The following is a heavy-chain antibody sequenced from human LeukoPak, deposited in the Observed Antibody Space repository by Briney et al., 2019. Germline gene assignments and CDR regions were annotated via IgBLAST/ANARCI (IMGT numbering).Heavy chain of an antibody. Sequence: ASVKVSCKASGYTFTSYYIHWVRQAPGQGLEWMGIINPSGGGTSYAQKFQGRVTMTRDTSTSTAYMELSSLRSEDTAVYYCARDRRYNSGWGHFDYWGQGTLVTVSS. CDR3: ARDRRYNSGWGHFDY. CDR2: INPSGGGT. D-gene: IGHD6-19*01. CDR1: GYTFTSYY. J-gene: IGHJ4*02. V-gene: IGHV1-46*01.